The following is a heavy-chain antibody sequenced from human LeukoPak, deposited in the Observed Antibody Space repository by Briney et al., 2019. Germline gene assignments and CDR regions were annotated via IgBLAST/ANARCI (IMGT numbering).Heavy chain of an antibody. J-gene: IGHJ4*02. CDR2: TVGGGSPNT. CDR3: ARDFRTLVWFGEQNVPFDY. D-gene: IGHD3-10*01. Sequence: GGSLRLSCAASGFYFANYAMSWVRQAPGKGLEWVSATVGGGSPNTYHADSVKGRFTISRDNSKNTLYLQMNSLRADDTAVYYCARDFRTLVWFGEQNVPFDYWGQGTLVTVSS. V-gene: IGHV3-23*01. CDR1: GFYFANYA.